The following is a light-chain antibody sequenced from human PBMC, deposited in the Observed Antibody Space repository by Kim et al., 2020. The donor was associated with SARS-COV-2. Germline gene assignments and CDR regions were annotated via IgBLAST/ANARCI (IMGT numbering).Light chain of an antibody. CDR1: SLRSYY. V-gene: IGLV3-19*01. J-gene: IGLJ2*01. CDR3: NSRDSSGNHHVV. CDR2: GKN. Sequence: SSELTQDPAVSVALGQPVRITCQGDSLRSYYASWYQQKPGQAPVLVIYGKNKRPSGIPDRIYGSSSGNTASLNITGAPAEDEADYYCNSRDSSGNHHVVF.